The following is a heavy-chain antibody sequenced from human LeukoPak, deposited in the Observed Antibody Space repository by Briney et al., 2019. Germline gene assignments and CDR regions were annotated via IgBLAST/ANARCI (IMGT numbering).Heavy chain of an antibody. Sequence: PGGSLRLSCAASGFTFSSYAMNWVRQAPGKGLEWVSAISNTGGSTYYADSVKGRFTISRDNSKNTLHLQMNSLRADDTAVYYCAREAMAPGREKNKYYYYYGMDVWGQGTTVTVSS. V-gene: IGHV3-23*01. D-gene: IGHD5-18*01. CDR2: ISNTGGST. CDR1: GFTFSSYA. CDR3: AREAMAPGREKNKYYYYYGMDV. J-gene: IGHJ6*02.